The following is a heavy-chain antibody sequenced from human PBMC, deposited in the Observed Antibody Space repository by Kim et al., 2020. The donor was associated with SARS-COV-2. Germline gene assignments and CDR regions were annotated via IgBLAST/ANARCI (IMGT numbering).Heavy chain of an antibody. J-gene: IGHJ4*02. CDR3: ASRVRKEYDYVWGSYDY. D-gene: IGHD3-16*01. V-gene: IGHV3-21*01. CDR2: ISSSSSYI. Sequence: GGSLRLSCAASGFTFSSYSMNWVRQAPGKGLEWVSSISSSSSYIYYADSVKGRFTISRDNAKNSLYLQMNSLRAEDTAVYYCASRVRKEYDYVWGSYDYWGQGTLVTVSS. CDR1: GFTFSSYS.